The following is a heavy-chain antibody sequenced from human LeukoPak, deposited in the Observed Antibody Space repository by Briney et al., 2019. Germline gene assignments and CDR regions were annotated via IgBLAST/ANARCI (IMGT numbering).Heavy chain of an antibody. D-gene: IGHD3-10*01. J-gene: IGHJ4*02. CDR2: TYTSGSI. CDR1: GGSISSYY. Sequence: PSETLSLTCTVSGGSISSYYWSWIRQPAGKGLEWIGRTYTSGSINYNPSLKGRVTMSVDTSKNQFSLKLSSVTAADTAVYYCVRGGYYYGPSDWGQGTLVTVSS. CDR3: VRGGYYYGPSD. V-gene: IGHV4-4*07.